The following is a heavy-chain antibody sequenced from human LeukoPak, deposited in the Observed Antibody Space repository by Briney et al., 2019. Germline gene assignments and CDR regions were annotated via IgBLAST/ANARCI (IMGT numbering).Heavy chain of an antibody. CDR2: IYYSGST. CDR1: GDSISSGDYY. Sequence: PSETLSLTCTVSGDSISSGDYYWSWIRKPPGKGLGWIWYIYYSGSTYYNPSLKSRVNITVDTYKNQFSLKLSSVNAADTAVYYCARGRGPARGGGQGHLVIVTS. V-gene: IGHV4-30-4*01. CDR3: ARGRGPARG. D-gene: IGHD3-10*01. J-gene: IGHJ4*02.